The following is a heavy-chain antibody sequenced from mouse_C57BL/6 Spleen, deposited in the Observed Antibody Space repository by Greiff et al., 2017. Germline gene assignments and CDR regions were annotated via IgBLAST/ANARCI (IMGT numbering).Heavy chain of an antibody. J-gene: IGHJ2*01. CDR3: ARDRGSSLTGTGYFGY. V-gene: IGHV1-53*01. CDR1: GYTFTSYW. CDR2: INPSNGGP. D-gene: IGHD4-1*01. Sequence: VQLQQPGTELVKPGASVKLSCKASGYTFTSYWMHWVKQRPGQGLEWIGNINPSNGGPNYNEKFKSKATLTVDKSSSTAYMQLSSLTSEDSAVYYCARDRGSSLTGTGYFGYWGQGTTLTVTS.